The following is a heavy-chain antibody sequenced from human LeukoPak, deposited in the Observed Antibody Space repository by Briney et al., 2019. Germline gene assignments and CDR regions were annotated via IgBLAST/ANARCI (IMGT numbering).Heavy chain of an antibody. Sequence: SVKVSCKASGGTFSSYAISWVRQAPGQGLEWMGRIIPILGIANYAQKFQGRVTITADKSTSTAYMELSSLRSEDTAVYYCARDSEGQGAPYFDYWGQGTLVTVSS. CDR2: IIPILGIA. CDR1: GGTFSSYA. J-gene: IGHJ4*02. CDR3: ARDSEGQGAPYFDY. V-gene: IGHV1-69*04.